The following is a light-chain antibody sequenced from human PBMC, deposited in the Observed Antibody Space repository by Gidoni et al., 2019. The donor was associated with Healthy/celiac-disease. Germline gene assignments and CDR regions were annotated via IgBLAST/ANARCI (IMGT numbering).Light chain of an antibody. CDR1: QSISGY. J-gene: IGKJ2*01. Sequence: DIQMTKSPSSLSASVGHRVTITCRASQSISGYLNWYQQSPGKAPNVLIYAASNLQGGVPSRFSGSGAGTDFTLPISSLQSEDFATYFCQQSYSIPYTFGQWPQLEIK. CDR3: QQSYSIPYT. V-gene: IGKV1-39*01. CDR2: AAS.